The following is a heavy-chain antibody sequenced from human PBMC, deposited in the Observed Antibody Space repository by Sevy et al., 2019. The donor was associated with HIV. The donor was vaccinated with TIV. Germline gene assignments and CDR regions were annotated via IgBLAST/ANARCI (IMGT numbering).Heavy chain of an antibody. J-gene: IGHJ1*01. D-gene: IGHD2-21*02. CDR1: GFTFSSYA. Sequence: GGSLRLSCAASGFTFSSYAMTWVRQAPGKGLDWVSFMTGSGVTTYYGDSVKGRFTISRDNSKNTLYLQMNNLRVEDTALYYGAKDGLHSGDFEYFQDWGQGTLVTVSS. CDR3: AKDGLHSGDFEYFQD. V-gene: IGHV3-23*01. CDR2: MTGSGVTT.